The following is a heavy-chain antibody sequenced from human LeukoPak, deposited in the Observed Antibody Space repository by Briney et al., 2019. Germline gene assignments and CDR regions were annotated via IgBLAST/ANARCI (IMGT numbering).Heavy chain of an antibody. Sequence: ASVKVSCKASGYTFTSYGISWVRQAPGQGLEWMGWISAYNGNTNYAQKLQGRGPMTTDTSTSTAYMELRSLRSDDTAVYYCARDWGGIVVVPAAILVARPFDYWGQGTLVTVSS. V-gene: IGHV1-18*01. CDR1: GYTFTSYG. CDR2: ISAYNGNT. CDR3: ARDWGGIVVVPAAILVARPFDY. D-gene: IGHD2-2*01. J-gene: IGHJ4*02.